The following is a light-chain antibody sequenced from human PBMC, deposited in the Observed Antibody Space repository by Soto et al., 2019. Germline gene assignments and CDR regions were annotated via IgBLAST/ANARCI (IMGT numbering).Light chain of an antibody. J-gene: IGKJ5*01. V-gene: IGKV3-15*01. Sequence: EIVLTQSPGTLSLSPGERATLSCRASQSVSNNYLAWYQQKPGQAPRLLVYRASTRTLGIPARFSGSESGTEFTLTISSLQSEDFAVYYCQQYNSWPITFGQGTRLEIK. CDR1: QSVSNN. CDR2: RAS. CDR3: QQYNSWPIT.